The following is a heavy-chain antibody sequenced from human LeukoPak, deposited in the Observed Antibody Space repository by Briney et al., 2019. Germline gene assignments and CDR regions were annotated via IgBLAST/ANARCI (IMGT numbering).Heavy chain of an antibody. Sequence: GGYLRLSCAASGFTFSSYAMSWVRPAPGKGLEWVSAISGSGGSTYYADSVKGRSTISRDNSKNTLYLQMNSLRAEDTAVCYCANGVRDRGVIITWEFDYWGRGTLVTASS. CDR3: ANGVRDRGVIITWEFDY. CDR1: GFTFSSYA. CDR2: ISGSGGST. J-gene: IGHJ4*02. D-gene: IGHD3-10*01. V-gene: IGHV3-23*01.